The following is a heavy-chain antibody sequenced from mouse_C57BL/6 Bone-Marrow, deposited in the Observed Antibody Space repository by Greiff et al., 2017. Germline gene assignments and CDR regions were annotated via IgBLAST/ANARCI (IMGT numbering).Heavy chain of an antibody. Sequence: EVQLQQSGAELVRPGASVKLSCTASGFNIKDDYMHWVKQRPEQGLEWIGWIDPENGDTAYASKFQGKATITADTSSNTAYLQLSSLTSEDTAVYYCTTIPNLFFAYWGQGTLVTVSA. CDR2: IDPENGDT. D-gene: IGHD1-1*01. V-gene: IGHV14-4*01. J-gene: IGHJ3*01. CDR1: GFNIKDDY. CDR3: TTIPNLFFAY.